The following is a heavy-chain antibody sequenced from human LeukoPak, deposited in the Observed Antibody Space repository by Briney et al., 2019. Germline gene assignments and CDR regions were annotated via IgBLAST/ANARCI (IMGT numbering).Heavy chain of an antibody. J-gene: IGHJ4*02. CDR2: ISSNGGST. Sequence: GGSLRLSCSASGFTFSSYAMHWVRQVPGKGLEYVSAISSNGGSTYYADSVKGRFTISRDNSKNTLYLQMSSLRAEDTAVYYCVKESSYALPDYWGQGTLVTVSS. CDR1: GFTFSSYA. D-gene: IGHD6-6*01. CDR3: VKESSYALPDY. V-gene: IGHV3-64D*06.